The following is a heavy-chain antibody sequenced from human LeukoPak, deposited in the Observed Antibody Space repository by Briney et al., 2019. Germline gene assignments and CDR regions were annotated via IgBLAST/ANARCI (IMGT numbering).Heavy chain of an antibody. CDR2: INQDGSEK. D-gene: IGHD6-19*01. J-gene: IGHJ4*02. CDR1: GFTFSSYW. Sequence: GGSLRLSCAASGFTFSSYWMSWVRQAPGKGLEWVANINQDGSEKTYVDSVKGRFTISRDGARTSLYLQMNTLRGEDTAVYYCVVGGWFPSYWGQGTLVTVSS. CDR3: VVGGWFPSY. V-gene: IGHV3-7*01.